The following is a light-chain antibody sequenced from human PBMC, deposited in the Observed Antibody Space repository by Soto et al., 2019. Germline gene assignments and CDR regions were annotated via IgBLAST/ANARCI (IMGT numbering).Light chain of an antibody. J-gene: IGKJ2*02. CDR2: GAS. Sequence: EIVLTQSPGTLSLSPGERATLSCRASQSVSSSYLAWYQQKPGQAPRLLIYGASSRATGIPDRFSGSGSGTDFTLTISRLEPEDFAVYYCQTWTFGQGTKLEIK. CDR3: QTWT. V-gene: IGKV3-20*01. CDR1: QSVSSSY.